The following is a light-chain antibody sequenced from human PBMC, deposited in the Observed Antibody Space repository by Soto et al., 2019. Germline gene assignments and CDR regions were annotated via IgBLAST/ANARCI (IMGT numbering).Light chain of an antibody. CDR3: AAWDDSLSGYV. V-gene: IGLV1-47*01. CDR2: RNN. Sequence: QSVLTQSPSASGTPGQRVTISCSGSSSNIGRNYVYWYQQLPGTAPKLLIYRNNQRPSGVPDRFSGSRSDTSASLAISGLRSEDEADYYCAAWDDSLSGYVFGTGTKVTVL. J-gene: IGLJ1*01. CDR1: SSNIGRNY.